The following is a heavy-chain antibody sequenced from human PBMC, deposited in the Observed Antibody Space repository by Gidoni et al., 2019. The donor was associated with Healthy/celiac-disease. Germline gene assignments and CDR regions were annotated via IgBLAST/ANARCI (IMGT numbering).Heavy chain of an antibody. CDR3: ARGSQSGKQQHDY. J-gene: IGHJ4*02. V-gene: IGHV4-34*01. CDR1: GGSFSGYY. CDR2: INHSGST. D-gene: IGHD6-13*01. Sequence: QVQLQQWGAGLLKPSETLSLTCAVYGGSFSGYYWSWIRQPPGKGLEWIGEINHSGSTNYNPSLKSRVTISVDTSKNQFSLKLSSVTAADTAVYYCARGSQSGKQQHDYWGQGTLVTVSS.